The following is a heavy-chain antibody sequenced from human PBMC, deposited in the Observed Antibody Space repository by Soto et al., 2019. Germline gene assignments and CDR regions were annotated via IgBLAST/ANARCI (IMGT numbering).Heavy chain of an antibody. Sequence: GESLKISCQGSGYTFTIYWIGWVRQMPGKGLEWMGIIYPSDSDTRYSPPFQGQVTISADQSINTAYLQWDSLKASDTAIYYCARPANTVADHFDLWGQGTPVTVSS. CDR2: IYPSDSDT. J-gene: IGHJ4*02. CDR1: GYTFTIYW. CDR3: ARPANTVADHFDL. V-gene: IGHV5-51*01. D-gene: IGHD4-17*01.